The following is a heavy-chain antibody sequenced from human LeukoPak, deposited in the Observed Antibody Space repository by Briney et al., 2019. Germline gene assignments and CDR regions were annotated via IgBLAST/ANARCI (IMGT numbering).Heavy chain of an antibody. CDR1: GFTFSSYW. CDR2: IKQDGREK. V-gene: IGHV3-7*01. Sequence: GGSLRLSCAASGFTFSSYWISWVRQATGKGPEWVANIKQDGREKYYVESVKGRFTISRDNAKDSLYLQMNSLRAEDTAVYYCARGPRYYYDSSGYYFLDYWGQGTLVTVSS. CDR3: ARGPRYYYDSSGYYFLDY. D-gene: IGHD3-22*01. J-gene: IGHJ4*02.